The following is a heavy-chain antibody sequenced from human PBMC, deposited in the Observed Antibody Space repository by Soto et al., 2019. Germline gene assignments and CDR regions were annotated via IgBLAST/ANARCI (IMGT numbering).Heavy chain of an antibody. J-gene: IGHJ4*02. CDR3: AITNTPLAPNKTRQWLPDN. CDR2: ISAYNGNT. V-gene: IGHV1-18*01. CDR1: GYTFTSYG. Sequence: ASVKVSCKASGYTFTSYGISWVRQAPGQGLEWMGWISAYNGNTNYAQKLQGRVTMTTDTSTSTAYMELSSLRSDDTAVYYCAITNTPLAPNKTRQWLPDNLGQGTLVTVSS. D-gene: IGHD6-19*01.